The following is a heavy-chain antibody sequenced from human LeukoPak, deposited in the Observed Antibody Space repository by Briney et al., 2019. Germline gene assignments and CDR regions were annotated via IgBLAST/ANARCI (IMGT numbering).Heavy chain of an antibody. Sequence: PSETLSLTCTVSGGSISSSSYYWGWIRQPPGKGLEWIGSIYYSGSTYYNPSLKSRVTISGDTSKNQFSLKLSSVTAADTPVSHCARPLEGQLPRSYWYFDLWGRGTLVTVSS. V-gene: IGHV4-39*01. CDR2: IYYSGST. D-gene: IGHD2-2*01. CDR3: ARPLEGQLPRSYWYFDL. J-gene: IGHJ2*01. CDR1: GGSISSSSYY.